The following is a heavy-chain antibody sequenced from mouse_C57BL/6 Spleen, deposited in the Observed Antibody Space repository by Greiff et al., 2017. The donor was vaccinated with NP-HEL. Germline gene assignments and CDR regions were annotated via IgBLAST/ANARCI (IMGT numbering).Heavy chain of an antibody. CDR3: TREDGLRRAFAY. D-gene: IGHD2-4*01. Sequence: EVQGVESGEGLVKPGGSLKLSCAASGFTFSSYAMSWVRQTPEKRLEWVAYISSGGDYIYYADTVKGRFTISRDNARNTLYLQMSSLKSEDTAMYYCTREDGLRRAFAYWGQGTLVTVSA. CDR2: ISSGGDYI. J-gene: IGHJ3*01. CDR1: GFTFSSYA. V-gene: IGHV5-9-1*02.